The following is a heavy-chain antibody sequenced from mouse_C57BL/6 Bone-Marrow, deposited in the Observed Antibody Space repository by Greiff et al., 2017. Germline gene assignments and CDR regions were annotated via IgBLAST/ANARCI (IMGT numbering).Heavy chain of an antibody. CDR1: GYAFSSSW. D-gene: IGHD1-1*01. V-gene: IGHV1-82*01. CDR3: ARGGPYGSSSWYFDV. CDR2: IYPGDGDT. Sequence: VQLQQSGPELVKPGASVKISCKASGYAFSSSWMNWVKQRPGQGLEWIGRIYPGDGDTNYNGKFKGKATLTADKSSSTAYMQLSSLTSEDSAVXFWARGGPYGSSSWYFDVWGTGTTVTVSS. J-gene: IGHJ1*03.